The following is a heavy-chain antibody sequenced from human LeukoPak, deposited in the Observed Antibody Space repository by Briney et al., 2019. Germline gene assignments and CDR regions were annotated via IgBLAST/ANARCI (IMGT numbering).Heavy chain of an antibody. J-gene: IGHJ4*02. CDR1: GFTFSSYG. CDR2: INGRGGST. CDR3: AKFSPIHVDTAMVLLFDY. D-gene: IGHD5-18*01. V-gene: IGHV3-23*01. Sequence: QTGGSLRLSCAASGFTFSSYGMTWVRQAPGKGLEWVSSINGRGGSTNYADSVKGRFTISRDNSKNTLYLQMNSLRAEDTAVYYCAKFSPIHVDTAMVLLFDYWGQGTLVTVSS.